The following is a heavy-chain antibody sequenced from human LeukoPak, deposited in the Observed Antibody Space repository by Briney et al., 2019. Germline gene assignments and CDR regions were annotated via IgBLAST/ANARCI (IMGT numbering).Heavy chain of an antibody. D-gene: IGHD2-15*01. J-gene: IGHJ4*02. Sequence: GASVKVSCKASGYTFTGYYMHWVRQAPGQGLEWMGWINPNSGGTNYAQKFQGRVTMTMDTSTSTAYMELRSLRSDDTALYYCARSLYCSGGTCYSSFIDYWGQGTLVTVSS. CDR2: INPNSGGT. CDR1: GYTFTGYY. V-gene: IGHV1-2*02. CDR3: ARSLYCSGGTCYSSFIDY.